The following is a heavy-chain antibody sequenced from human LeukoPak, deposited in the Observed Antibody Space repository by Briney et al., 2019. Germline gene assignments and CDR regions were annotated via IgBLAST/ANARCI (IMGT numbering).Heavy chain of an antibody. Sequence: GASVKVSCKASGYTFTSYYMHWVRQAPGQGLEWMGIINPSGGSTSYAQKFQGRVTMTRDTSTSTVYMELSSLRSEDTAVYYCATGIYYDSSGPAHFDYWGQGTLVTVSS. D-gene: IGHD3-22*01. V-gene: IGHV1-46*01. CDR2: INPSGGST. CDR3: ATGIYYDSSGPAHFDY. CDR1: GYTFTSYY. J-gene: IGHJ4*02.